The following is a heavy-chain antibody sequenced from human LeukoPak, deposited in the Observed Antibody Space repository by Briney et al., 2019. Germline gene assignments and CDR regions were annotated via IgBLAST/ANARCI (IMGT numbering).Heavy chain of an antibody. V-gene: IGHV3-23*01. CDR2: ISGSGGGT. CDR1: GFTFSSIA. D-gene: IGHD1-26*01. J-gene: IGHJ4*02. Sequence: GGSLRLSCAASGFTFSSIAMSWVRQAPDKGLEWVSTISGSGGGTYYADSVKGRFTTSRDDSKNTLYLQMNSLRADDTAVYYCAKDLGRYRNNFFDYWGQGNLVTVSS. CDR3: AKDLGRYRNNFFDY.